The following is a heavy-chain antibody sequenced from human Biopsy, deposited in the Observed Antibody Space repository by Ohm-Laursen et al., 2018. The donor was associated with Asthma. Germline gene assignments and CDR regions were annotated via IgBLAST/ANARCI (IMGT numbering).Heavy chain of an antibody. CDR2: IIAVFGST. CDR3: ARCQVGYSSGWSLLLKKIYYSGMDV. D-gene: IGHD6-19*01. CDR1: GGTFSNFA. J-gene: IGHJ6*02. V-gene: IGHV1-69*13. Sequence: SVKVSCKAPGGTFSNFAISWVRQAPGQGLEWLGGIIAVFGSTNFAQKLQGRVTIIADESTSTAYMEVTSLRSEHTAIYYCARCQVGYSSGWSLLLKKIYYSGMDVWGQGTAVTVSS.